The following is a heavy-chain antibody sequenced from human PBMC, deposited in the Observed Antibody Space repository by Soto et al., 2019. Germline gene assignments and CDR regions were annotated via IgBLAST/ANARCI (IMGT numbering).Heavy chain of an antibody. J-gene: IGHJ6*02. Sequence: QVQLQESGPGLVKPSQTLSLTCTVSGGSLSSGGYYWTWIRQHPGKGLEWIGYIYYSGSTSYNPSLKSRVTISVDTSKNQFSLKLSSVTAAATAVYYCARWLQFGSYYGMDVWGQGTTVTVSS. CDR1: GGSLSSGGYY. CDR2: IYYSGST. CDR3: ARWLQFGSYYGMDV. D-gene: IGHD5-12*01. V-gene: IGHV4-31*03.